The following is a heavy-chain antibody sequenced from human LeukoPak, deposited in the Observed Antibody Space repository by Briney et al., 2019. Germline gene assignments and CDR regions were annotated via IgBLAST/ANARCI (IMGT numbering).Heavy chain of an antibody. J-gene: IGHJ6*03. D-gene: IGHD3-16*01. CDR2: IYTTGST. Sequence: PSETLSLTCTVSGGSLTSYYLSWIRQPAGKGLEWIGRIYTTGSTSYNPSLKGRLTMSIDTSKNQFSLKLSSVTAADTAVYYCARDGGPHFYYYMDVWGKGTTVTVSS. CDR1: GGSLTSYY. CDR3: ARDGGPHFYYYMDV. V-gene: IGHV4-4*07.